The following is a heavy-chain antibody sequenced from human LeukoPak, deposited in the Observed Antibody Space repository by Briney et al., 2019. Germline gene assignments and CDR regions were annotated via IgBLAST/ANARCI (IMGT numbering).Heavy chain of an antibody. Sequence: AAPLRISCKGSGYRFTSYWIIWLRQMRGKAVKCLERIEPSASYTNYSHSLQVHITISTYKYISTASLQWSSLMASDTAMYDCAVSVRGPAAIPVNVDYWGQGTLVTVSS. CDR2: IEPSASYT. CDR3: AVSVRGPAAIPVNVDY. D-gene: IGHD2-2*02. CDR1: GYRFTSYW. V-gene: IGHV5-10-1*01. J-gene: IGHJ4*02.